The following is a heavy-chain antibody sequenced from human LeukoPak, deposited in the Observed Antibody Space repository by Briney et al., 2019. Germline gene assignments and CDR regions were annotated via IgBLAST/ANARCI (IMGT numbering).Heavy chain of an antibody. CDR1: GFTFSSYA. J-gene: IGHJ3*02. CDR3: AKDLIAYCGGDCYPAEYAFDI. CDR2: ISGSGGST. D-gene: IGHD2-21*02. Sequence: GGSLRLSCAASGFTFSSYAMSWVRQAPGKGLEWVSAISGSGGSTYYADSVKGRFTISRDNSKNTLYLQMNSLRAEDTAVYYCAKDLIAYCGGDCYPAEYAFDIWGQGTMATVSS. V-gene: IGHV3-23*01.